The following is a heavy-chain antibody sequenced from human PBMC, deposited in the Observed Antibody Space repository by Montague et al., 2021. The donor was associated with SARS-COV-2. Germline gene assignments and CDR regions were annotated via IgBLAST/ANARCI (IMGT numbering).Heavy chain of an antibody. D-gene: IGHD6-19*01. Sequence: SETLSLTCAVYGGSFSGYYWSWIRQPPGKGLEWIGEINHSGSTNYNPSLKSRVTISVDTSKNQFSLKLSSVTAADTAVYYCARDAAVAGIDYRGQGTLVTVSS. J-gene: IGHJ4*02. CDR2: INHSGST. CDR3: ARDAAVAGIDY. V-gene: IGHV4-34*01. CDR1: GGSFSGYY.